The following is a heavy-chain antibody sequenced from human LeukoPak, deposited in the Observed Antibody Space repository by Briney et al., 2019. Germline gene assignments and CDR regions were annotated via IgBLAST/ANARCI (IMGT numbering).Heavy chain of an antibody. V-gene: IGHV3-30*03. Sequence: PGGSLRLSCAASGFTFSSYGMHWVRQAPGKGLEWVAVISYDGSNKYYADSVKGRFTISRDSSKNTLYLQMNSLRAEDTAVYYCARDGSKYYYGSGSYYDYWGQGTLVTVSS. CDR1: GFTFSSYG. CDR3: ARDGSKYYYGSGSYYDY. J-gene: IGHJ4*02. D-gene: IGHD3-10*01. CDR2: ISYDGSNK.